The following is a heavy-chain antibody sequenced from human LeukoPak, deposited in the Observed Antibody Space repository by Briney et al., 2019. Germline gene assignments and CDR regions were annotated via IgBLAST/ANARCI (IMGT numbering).Heavy chain of an antibody. V-gene: IGHV1-58*02. CDR3: AAPKRIVGAVGDAFDI. D-gene: IGHD1-26*01. CDR2: IVVGSGNT. J-gene: IGHJ3*02. Sequence: ASVKVSCKASGFTFTSSAMQWVRQARGQRLEWIGWIVVGSGNTNYAQKFQERVTITRDMSTSTAYMELGSLRSEDTAVYYCAAPKRIVGAVGDAFDIWDQGTMVTVSS. CDR1: GFTFTSSA.